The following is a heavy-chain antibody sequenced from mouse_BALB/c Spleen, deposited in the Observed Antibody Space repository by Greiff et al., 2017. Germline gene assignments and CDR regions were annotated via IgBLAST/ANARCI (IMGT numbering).Heavy chain of an antibody. CDR2: ISDGGSYT. V-gene: IGHV5-4*02. J-gene: IGHJ2*01. CDR1: GFTFSDYY. Sequence: EVMLVESGGGLVKPGGSLKLSCAASGFTFSDYYMYWVRQTPEKRLEWVATISDGGSYTYYPDSVKGRFTISRDNAKNNLYLQMSSLKSEDTAMYYCARDGGRRRGYFDYWGQGTTLTVSS. CDR3: ARDGGRRRGYFDY. D-gene: IGHD1-2*01.